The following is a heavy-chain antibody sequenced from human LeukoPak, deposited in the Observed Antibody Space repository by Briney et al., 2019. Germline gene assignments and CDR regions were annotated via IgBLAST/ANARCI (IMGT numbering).Heavy chain of an antibody. D-gene: IGHD3-10*01. CDR3: ARSSMFRGVTVDY. J-gene: IGHJ4*02. Sequence: SETLSLTCTVSGGSINSSSYYWGWIRQPPGEALEWIGSIYHSGYTYYNPSLKSRVTVSVDTSKSQFSLKLSSVTAADTAVYYCARSSMFRGVTVDYWGQGTLVTVSS. CDR1: GGSINSSSYY. CDR2: IYHSGYT. V-gene: IGHV4-39*01.